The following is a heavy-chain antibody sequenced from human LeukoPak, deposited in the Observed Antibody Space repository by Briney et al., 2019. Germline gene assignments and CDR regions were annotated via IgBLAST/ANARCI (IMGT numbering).Heavy chain of an antibody. CDR2: IYTSGTP. CDR1: GGSISSYY. J-gene: IGHJ5*02. Sequence: SETLALTCTVSGGSISSYYWSWIRQPAGKGLEWVGHIYTSGTPNYNTALKSRVTMFLDTSQNQFSLKLSSVTAADTAVYYCARDRMDPNWFDPWGQGTLVTVSS. CDR3: ARDRMDPNWFDP. D-gene: IGHD2-2*03. V-gene: IGHV4-4*07.